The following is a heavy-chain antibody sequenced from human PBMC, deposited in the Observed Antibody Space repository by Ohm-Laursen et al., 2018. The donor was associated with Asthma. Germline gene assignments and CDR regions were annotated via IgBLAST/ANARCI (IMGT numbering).Heavy chain of an antibody. J-gene: IGHJ6*02. Sequence: SLRLSCAASGFTFSSYGMHWVRQAPGKGLSWVALTSNDGSYTDYADSVKGRFTISRDNSKNTLYLEMDSLRVEDTAVYYCAKDWGGGFSVSGYYYFYYGMDVWGQGTTVTVSS. CDR1: GFTFSSYG. CDR2: TSNDGSYT. V-gene: IGHV3-30*18. D-gene: IGHD6-19*01. CDR3: AKDWGGGFSVSGYYYFYYGMDV.